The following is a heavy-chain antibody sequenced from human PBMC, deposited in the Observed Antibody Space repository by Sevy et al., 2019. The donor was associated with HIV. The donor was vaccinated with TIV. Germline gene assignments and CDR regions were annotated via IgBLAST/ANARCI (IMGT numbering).Heavy chain of an antibody. V-gene: IGHV4-34*01. J-gene: IGHJ5*02. CDR2: INHSGST. CDR3: ARDAAYCSGGSCYSMSWFDP. CDR1: GGSFSGYY. D-gene: IGHD2-15*01. Sequence: SETLSLTCAVYGGSFSGYYWSWIRQPPGKGLEWIGEINHSGSTNYNPSLKSRVTISVDTSKNQFSLKLSSVTAADTAVYYCARDAAYCSGGSCYSMSWFDPWGQGTLVTVSS.